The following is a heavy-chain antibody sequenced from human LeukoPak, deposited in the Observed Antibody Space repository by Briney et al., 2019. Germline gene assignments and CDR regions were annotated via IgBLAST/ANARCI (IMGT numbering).Heavy chain of an antibody. D-gene: IGHD1-1*01. CDR1: GFTFNSYA. J-gene: IGHJ4*02. CDR3: AKRSPAGTYYFDY. Sequence: GGSLRLSCAASGFTFNSYAMSWVRQAPGKGLEWVSSLSGDGGTTYYADSVKGQFTISRDSSKNTQYLQMNSLRAEDTAVYYCAKRSPAGTYYFDYWGQGTLVTVSS. CDR2: LSGDGGTT. V-gene: IGHV3-23*01.